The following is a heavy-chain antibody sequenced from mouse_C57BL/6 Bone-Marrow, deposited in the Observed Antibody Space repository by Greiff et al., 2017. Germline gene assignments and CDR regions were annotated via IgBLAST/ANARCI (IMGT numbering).Heavy chain of an antibody. CDR2: ISYSGST. CDR1: GYSITSDY. CDR3: ARCPDGYWYFDV. V-gene: IGHV3-8*01. J-gene: IGHJ1*03. Sequence: VQLKQSGPGLAKPSQTLSLTCSVTGYSITSDYWNWIRKFPGNKLEYMGYISYSGSTYYNPSLKSRISITRDTSKSQDYLQLNSVTTEDTATYCCARCPDGYWYFDVWGTGTTVTVSS. D-gene: IGHD2-3*01.